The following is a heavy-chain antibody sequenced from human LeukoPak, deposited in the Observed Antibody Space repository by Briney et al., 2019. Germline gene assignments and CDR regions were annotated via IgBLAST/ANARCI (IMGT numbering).Heavy chain of an antibody. V-gene: IGHV4-59*12. J-gene: IGHJ4*02. CDR2: IYYNGNT. CDR1: GASISNYY. D-gene: IGHD1-26*01. Sequence: SETLSLTCTVSGASISNYYWGWIRQPPGKGLEWIGYIYYNGNTNYNPSLESRVTISADTSKNQFSLKLSSVTAADTAVYYCARVIATTDGFFDYWGQGTLVTVSS. CDR3: ARVIATTDGFFDY.